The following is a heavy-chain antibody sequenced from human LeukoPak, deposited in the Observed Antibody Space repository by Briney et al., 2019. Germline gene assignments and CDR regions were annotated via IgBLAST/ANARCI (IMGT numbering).Heavy chain of an antibody. CDR2: ISSSGGST. CDR3: VKSAGFDWLSPLDAFDI. CDR1: GFTFSRYA. D-gene: IGHD3-9*01. J-gene: IGHJ3*02. Sequence: GGSLRLSCSASGFTFSRYAMHWVRQAPGKGLEYVSAISSSGGSTYYADSVKGRFTISRDNTKDTLYLQMSSLRAEDTTVYYCVKSAGFDWLSPLDAFDIWGQGTMVTVSS. V-gene: IGHV3-64D*06.